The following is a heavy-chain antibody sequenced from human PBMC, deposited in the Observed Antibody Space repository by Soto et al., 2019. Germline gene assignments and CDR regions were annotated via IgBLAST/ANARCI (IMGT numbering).Heavy chain of an antibody. J-gene: IGHJ6*03. CDR1: GFTFSSYS. CDR2: ISSSSSYI. CDR3: ARDTNSYYYYYMDV. V-gene: IGHV3-21*01. Sequence: EVQLVESGGGLVKPGGSLRLSCAASGFTFSSYSMNWVRQAPGKGLEWVSSISSSSSYIYYADSVKGRFTISRDNAKNSLYLQMNSLRAEDTAVYYCARDTNSYYYYYMDVWGKGTTVTVSS. D-gene: IGHD3-3*01.